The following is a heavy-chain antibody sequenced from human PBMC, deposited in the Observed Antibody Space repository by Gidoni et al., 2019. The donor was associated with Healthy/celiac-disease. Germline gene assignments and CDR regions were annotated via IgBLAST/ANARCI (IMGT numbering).Heavy chain of an antibody. CDR2: IKSKTDGGTT. CDR3: TTQGGFRDDY. Sequence: ELQLLESGGGLLKPGGSLSRPCAASGFTFSNAWMSWVRQAPGKGMEWVGRIKSKTDGGTTDDDAPVKGRFTISRDDSKNTLYLQMNSLKTEDTAVYYCTTQGGFRDDYWGQGTLVTVSS. J-gene: IGHJ4*02. CDR1: GFTFSNAW. V-gene: IGHV3-15*01.